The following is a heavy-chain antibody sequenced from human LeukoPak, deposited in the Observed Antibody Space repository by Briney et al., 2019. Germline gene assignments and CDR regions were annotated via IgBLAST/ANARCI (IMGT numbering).Heavy chain of an antibody. J-gene: IGHJ3*02. D-gene: IGHD3-9*01. CDR1: GFTVSSNC. V-gene: IGHV3-53*01. CDR2: IYSGGSA. Sequence: GGSLRLSCAASGFTVSSNCMSWVRQAPGKGLEWVSVIYSGGSADYADSVKGRFTISRDNSKNTLYLQMNSLRVEDTAVYYCARSSHYDILTGYSEEDAFDIWGQGTMVTVSS. CDR3: ARSSHYDILTGYSEEDAFDI.